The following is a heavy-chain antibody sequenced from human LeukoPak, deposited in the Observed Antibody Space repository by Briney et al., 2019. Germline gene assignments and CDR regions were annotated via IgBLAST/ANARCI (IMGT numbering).Heavy chain of an antibody. V-gene: IGHV3-7*01. CDR2: IKQDASDK. J-gene: IGHJ4*02. D-gene: IGHD6-19*01. CDR1: GFTFSRHW. Sequence: GGSLRLSCAASGFTFSRHWMSWVRQAPGKGLEWVAYIKQDASDKYYVDSMKGRFTISRDNAKNSLYMQMNSLRDEDTAVYYCPRALIAVAGTKEFYFDYWGQGTLVTVSS. CDR3: PRALIAVAGTKEFYFDY.